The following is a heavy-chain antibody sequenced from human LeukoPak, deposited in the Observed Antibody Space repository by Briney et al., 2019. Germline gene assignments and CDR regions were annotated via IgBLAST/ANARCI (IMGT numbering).Heavy chain of an antibody. CDR1: GGSNRSYY. D-gene: IGHD3-22*01. CDR3: ARGHYYDSRSPWDY. Sequence: PSETLSLTCTVSGGSNRSYYWSWIRQPPGKGLEWIGYIYYTGSTNYNPSLKSRVTISVDTSKNQFSLNLSSVTAADTAVYYCARGHYYDSRSPWDYWGQGTLVTVSS. CDR2: IYYTGST. V-gene: IGHV4-59*01. J-gene: IGHJ4*02.